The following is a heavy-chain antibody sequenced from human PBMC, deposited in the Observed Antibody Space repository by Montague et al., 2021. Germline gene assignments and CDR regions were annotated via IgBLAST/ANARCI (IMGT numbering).Heavy chain of an antibody. J-gene: IGHJ6*02. Sequence: SLRLSCAASGFTFDDFAMHWVRQVPGKGLEWVSLIFGEGYDTKYADSVKGRFTISRDNSRNSLYLQMDSLKPDDSALYFCSKGRDAPDYYAMDVWGQGTTVTVS. CDR2: IFGEGYDT. CDR1: GFTFDDFA. CDR3: SKGRDAPDYYAMDV. V-gene: IGHV3-43*02. D-gene: IGHD3-10*01.